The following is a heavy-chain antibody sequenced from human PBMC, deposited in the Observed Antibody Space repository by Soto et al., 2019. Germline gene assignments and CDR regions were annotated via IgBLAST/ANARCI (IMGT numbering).Heavy chain of an antibody. CDR1: GFTFSSYS. CDR3: ARDNGDYGLAFDY. V-gene: IGHV3-21*01. D-gene: IGHD4-17*01. J-gene: IGHJ4*02. CDR2: ISSSSSYI. Sequence: EVQLVESGGGLVKPGRSLRLSCAAYGFTFSSYSMNWVRQAPGKGLEWVSAISSSSSYIYYADSVKGRFTISRDNAKNSLYLQMNSLRAEDTAVYYCARDNGDYGLAFDYWGQGTLVTVSS.